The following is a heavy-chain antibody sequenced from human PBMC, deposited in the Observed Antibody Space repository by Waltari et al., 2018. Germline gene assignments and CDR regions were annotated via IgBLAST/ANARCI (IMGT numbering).Heavy chain of an antibody. V-gene: IGHV1-24*01. CDR3: GTDHHRQGGYDI. D-gene: IGHD5-12*01. Sequence: QVQLLQSGAAVKKPGASVKVSCKVSGYTLTELSIHWVRQSPGKGLEWMGGYDPEIGETVYAHDFQGRVSMTEDTSSDTAHMELSSLRSDDTAVYYWGTDHHRQGGYDIWGQGTLVSVSS. CDR1: GYTLTELS. J-gene: IGHJ4*02. CDR2: YDPEIGET.